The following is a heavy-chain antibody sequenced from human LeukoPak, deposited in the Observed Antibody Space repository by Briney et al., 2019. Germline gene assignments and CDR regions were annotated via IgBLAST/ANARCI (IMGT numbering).Heavy chain of an antibody. CDR1: GGSISNFY. CDR2: IYYSGSA. V-gene: IGHV4-59*01. D-gene: IGHD1-26*01. CDR3: ARDFGYSGTYGAFDI. J-gene: IGHJ3*02. Sequence: SETLSLTCTVSGGSISNFYWSWVRQPPGKGLEWIGYIYYSGSANYNPSLKSRVTISVDTSKNQFSLKLSSVTAADTAVYFCARDFGYSGTYGAFDIWGQGTMVTVSS.